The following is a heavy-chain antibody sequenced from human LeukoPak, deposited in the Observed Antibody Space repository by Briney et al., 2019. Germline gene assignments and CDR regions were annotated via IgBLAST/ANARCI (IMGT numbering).Heavy chain of an antibody. CDR3: ASGPPQSHSSGWWPLGY. Sequence: GGSVRLSCAASGFTFTSYNMNWVRQAPGKGLKWVSSISSSSSYIYYADSVKGRFTISRDNAKNSLFLQMNSLRAEDTAVYYCASGPPQSHSSGWWPLGYWGQAPLATVSS. CDR1: GFTFTSYN. CDR2: ISSSSSYI. V-gene: IGHV3-21*01. J-gene: IGHJ4*02. D-gene: IGHD6-19*01.